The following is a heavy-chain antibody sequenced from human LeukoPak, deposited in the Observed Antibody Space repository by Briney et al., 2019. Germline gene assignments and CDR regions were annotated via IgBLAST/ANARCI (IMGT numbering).Heavy chain of an antibody. CDR1: GISVSSNY. Sequence: PGGSLRLSCAASGISVSSNYMTWVRQAPGKGLEWVSVIYSGGSKYYADSVKGRFTISRDNSKNTLYLQMNSLRAEDTAVYYCAKDLSGYCSSTSCFYWGQGTLVTVSS. J-gene: IGHJ4*02. CDR3: AKDLSGYCSSTSCFY. V-gene: IGHV3-53*01. D-gene: IGHD2-2*01. CDR2: IYSGGSK.